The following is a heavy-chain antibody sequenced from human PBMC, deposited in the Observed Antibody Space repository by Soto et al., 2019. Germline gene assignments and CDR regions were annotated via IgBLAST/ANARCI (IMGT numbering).Heavy chain of an antibody. D-gene: IGHD6-13*01. CDR3: ARGTEYSSSWWKNYYYGMDV. V-gene: IGHV3-33*01. J-gene: IGHJ6*02. Sequence: QVQLVESGGGVVQPGRSLRLSCAASGFTFSSYGMHWVRQAPGKGLEWVAVIWYDGSNKYYADSVKGRFTISRDNSKNTLYLQMNSLRAEDTAVYYCARGTEYSSSWWKNYYYGMDVWGQGTTVTVSS. CDR2: IWYDGSNK. CDR1: GFTFSSYG.